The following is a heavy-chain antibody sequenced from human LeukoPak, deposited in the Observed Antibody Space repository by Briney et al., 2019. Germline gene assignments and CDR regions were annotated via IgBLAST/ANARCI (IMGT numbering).Heavy chain of an antibody. D-gene: IGHD2-15*01. CDR3: AKGSCSGGTCCCQLAY. CDR2: ISGSGGST. Sequence: PGGSLRLSCAASGFTFNNYAMTWVRQAPGKGLEWVSVISGSGGSTSYADSVKGRFTISRDNSKNTLYLQMNSLRAEDTAVYYCAKGSCSGGTCCCQLAYWGQGTLVTVSS. CDR1: GFTFNNYA. V-gene: IGHV3-23*01. J-gene: IGHJ4*02.